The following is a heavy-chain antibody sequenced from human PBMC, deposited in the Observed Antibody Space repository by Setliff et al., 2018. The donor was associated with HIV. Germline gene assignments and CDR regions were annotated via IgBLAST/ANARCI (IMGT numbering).Heavy chain of an antibody. Sequence: GGSLRLSCAASGFTFSGSPIHWVRQASGKGLEWVSGMTNNGGTTYYADSVKGRFTISRDNAKNSLYLQMNSLRAEDTAIYYCATDFSISAWGQGTLVTVSS. CDR1: GFTFSGSP. CDR2: MTNNGGTT. D-gene: IGHD2-2*01. V-gene: IGHV3-21*01. J-gene: IGHJ1*01. CDR3: ATDFSISA.